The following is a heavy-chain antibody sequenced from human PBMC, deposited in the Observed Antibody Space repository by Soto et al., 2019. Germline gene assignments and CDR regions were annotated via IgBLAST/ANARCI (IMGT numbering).Heavy chain of an antibody. D-gene: IGHD2-15*01. J-gene: IGHJ4*02. Sequence: QVQLVQSGAEEKKPGASVKVSCKASGYTFTRYAMHWVRQAPAQRLEWMGWINAGNGKTKYSQKFLGRVTSTRDTSASTAYMDLSSRRSEDTAVYYCARIESGGADDWGQGTLVTVSS. CDR3: ARIESGGADD. CDR2: INAGNGKT. CDR1: GYTFTRYA. V-gene: IGHV1-3*05.